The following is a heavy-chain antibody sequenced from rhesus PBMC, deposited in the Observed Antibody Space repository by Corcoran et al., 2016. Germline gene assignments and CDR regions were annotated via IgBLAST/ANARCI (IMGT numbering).Heavy chain of an antibody. V-gene: IGHV2-174*01. D-gene: IGHD3-3*01. CDR3: ARGHYYNIWTGFDV. Sequence: QVTLKESGPALVKPTQTLTLTCTFSGFSLTTSGLGVGWIRKPQGKALEWLALIYWDDDKRYSTSLKSRLTISKDTSKNQVVLTMTNLDPVDTATYYCARGHYYNIWTGFDVWGPGVLVTVSS. CDR2: IYWDDDK. CDR1: GFSLTTSGLG. J-gene: IGHJ5-1*01.